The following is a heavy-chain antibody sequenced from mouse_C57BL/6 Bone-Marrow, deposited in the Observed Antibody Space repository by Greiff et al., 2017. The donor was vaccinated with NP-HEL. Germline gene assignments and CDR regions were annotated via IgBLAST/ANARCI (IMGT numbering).Heavy chain of an antibody. V-gene: IGHV1-61*01. CDR3: ARDYYGMDY. J-gene: IGHJ4*01. Sequence: QVQLQQPGAELVRPGSSVKLSCKASGYTFTSYWMDWVKQRPGQGLEWIGNIYPSDSETHYNQKFKDKATLTVDKSSSTAYMQLSSLTSEDSAVYYCARDYYGMDYWGQETSVTVSS. CDR1: GYTFTSYW. CDR2: IYPSDSET.